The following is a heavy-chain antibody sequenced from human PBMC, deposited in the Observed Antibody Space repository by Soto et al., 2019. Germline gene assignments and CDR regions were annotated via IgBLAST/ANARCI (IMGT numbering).Heavy chain of an antibody. CDR2: ISSSSSYI. V-gene: IGHV3-21*04. CDR3: AKVYDILTGYYNQDAFDS. CDR1: GFTFSSYS. D-gene: IGHD3-9*01. J-gene: IGHJ3*02. Sequence: GGSLRLSCAASGFTFSSYSMNWFRQAPGKGLEWVSSISSSSSYIYYADSVKGRFTISRDNAKNSLYLQMNSLRAEDTAVYYCAKVYDILTGYYNQDAFDSWGQRTMVTVSS.